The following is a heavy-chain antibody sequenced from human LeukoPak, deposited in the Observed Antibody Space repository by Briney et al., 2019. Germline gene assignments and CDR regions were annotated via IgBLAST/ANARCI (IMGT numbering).Heavy chain of an antibody. D-gene: IGHD2-15*01. J-gene: IGHJ4*02. CDR3: ASERGGGYFDY. V-gene: IGHV4-39*07. CDR2: IHYSGST. Sequence: PSETLSLTCTVSGGSISSSSYYWGWIRQPPGKGLEWIGSIHYSGSTNYNPSLKSRVTISVDTSKNQFSLKLSSVTAADTAVYYCASERGGGYFDYWGQGTLVTVSS. CDR1: GGSISSSSYY.